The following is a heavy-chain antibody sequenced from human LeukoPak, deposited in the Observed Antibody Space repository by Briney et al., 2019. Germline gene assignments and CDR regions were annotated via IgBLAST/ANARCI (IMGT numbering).Heavy chain of an antibody. CDR1: GYTFTGYY. Sequence: ASVKVSCKASGYTFTGYYMHWVRQAPGHGLEWMGWINPNSGGTNYAQKFQGRVTMTRDTSISTAYMELSRLRSDDTAVYYCARMPGIAAAPEFDIWGQGTMVTVSS. V-gene: IGHV1-2*02. D-gene: IGHD6-13*01. J-gene: IGHJ3*02. CDR3: ARMPGIAAAPEFDI. CDR2: INPNSGGT.